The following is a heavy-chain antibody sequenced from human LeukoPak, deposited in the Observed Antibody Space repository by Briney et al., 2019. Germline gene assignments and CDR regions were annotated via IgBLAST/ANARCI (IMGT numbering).Heavy chain of an antibody. CDR2: ISGSGYYT. D-gene: IGHD3-16*01. J-gene: IGHJ6*03. CDR1: GSGFTFGNFG. Sequence: PGGSLRLSCEASGSGFTFGNFGMSWVRQAPGKGLEWLSGISGSGYYTYYADSVKGRFTISRDNSKNTLYIQMNSLGAEDTAVYYCAKDGSWGDYYFYFYMDVWGKGTTVTVSS. CDR3: AKDGSWGDYYFYFYMDV. V-gene: IGHV3-23*01.